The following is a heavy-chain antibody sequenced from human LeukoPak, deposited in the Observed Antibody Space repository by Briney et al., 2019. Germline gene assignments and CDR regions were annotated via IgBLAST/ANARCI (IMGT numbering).Heavy chain of an antibody. Sequence: EASAKVSCKASGYTFTGYYMHWVRQAPGQGLEWMGWINPNSGGTNYAQKFQGRVTMTRDTSISTAYMELSRLRSDDTAVYYCARVRGGYSSSWFDYWGQGTLVTVSS. CDR2: INPNSGGT. V-gene: IGHV1-2*02. CDR3: ARVRGGYSSSWFDY. CDR1: GYTFTGYY. J-gene: IGHJ4*02. D-gene: IGHD6-13*01.